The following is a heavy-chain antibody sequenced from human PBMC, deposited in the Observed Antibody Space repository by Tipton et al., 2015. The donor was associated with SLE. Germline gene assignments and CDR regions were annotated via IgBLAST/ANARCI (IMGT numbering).Heavy chain of an antibody. D-gene: IGHD1-26*01. J-gene: IGHJ4*02. V-gene: IGHV4-34*01. CDR1: GGSFSGYY. Sequence: LRLSCAVYGGSFSGYYWTWIRQPPGKGLEWIGEINHSGSTNYNPSLKSRVTISVDTSKNQFSLKLSSVTAADTAVYYCAKGWELLPFDYWGQGTLVTVSS. CDR2: INHSGST. CDR3: AKGWELLPFDY.